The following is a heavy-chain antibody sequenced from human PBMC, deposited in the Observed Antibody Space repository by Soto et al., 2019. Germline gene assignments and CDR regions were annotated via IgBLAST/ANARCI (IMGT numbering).Heavy chain of an antibody. CDR2: ISSSSSTM. V-gene: IGHV3-48*02. Sequence: PGGSLRLSCAASGFTFSSYSMNWVRQAPGKGLEWVSYISSSSSTMYYADSVKGRFTISRDNAKNSLFLHMNSLRDEDTAVYYCVRDSTDADSGSYSGDYWGQGTLVTVS. D-gene: IGHD1-26*01. CDR3: VRDSTDADSGSYSGDY. CDR1: GFTFSSYS. J-gene: IGHJ4*02.